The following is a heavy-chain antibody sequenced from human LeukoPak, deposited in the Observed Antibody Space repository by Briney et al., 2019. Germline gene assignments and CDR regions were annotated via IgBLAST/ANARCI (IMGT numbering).Heavy chain of an antibody. CDR3: ARVRDCSSSICHYYFDY. Sequence: PSETLSLTCAVSGGSISSSNWWSWVRQPPGKGLEWIGEIYHSGSTNYNPSLKSRVTISVDTSKNQFSMRLSSVTAADTAVYYCARVRDCSSSICHYYFDYWGQGTLVTVSS. CDR1: GGSISSSNW. J-gene: IGHJ4*02. V-gene: IGHV4-4*02. D-gene: IGHD2-2*01. CDR2: IYHSGST.